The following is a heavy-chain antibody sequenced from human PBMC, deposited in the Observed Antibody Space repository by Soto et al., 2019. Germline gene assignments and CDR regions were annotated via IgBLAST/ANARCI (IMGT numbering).Heavy chain of an antibody. V-gene: IGHV4-39*01. CDR1: GGSIYRSGYY. CDR2: IDYNGVT. J-gene: IGHJ4*02. Sequence: LSLTCTVSGGSIYRSGYYWGWIRQPPGRGLEWIGNIDYNGVTYSNPSLKSRVTISKDTSKNQFSLKLTSVTAADTALYYCGKVLVGATGHTDSDSWGPGTLVTVSS. D-gene: IGHD2-15*01. CDR3: GKVLVGATGHTDSDS.